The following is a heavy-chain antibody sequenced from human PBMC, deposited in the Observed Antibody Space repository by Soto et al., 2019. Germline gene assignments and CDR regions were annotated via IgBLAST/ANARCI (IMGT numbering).Heavy chain of an antibody. CDR2: MNPNSGNT. V-gene: IGHV1-8*01. CDR3: ARAYYDFRSGYYKANYYYMDV. J-gene: IGHJ6*03. D-gene: IGHD3-3*01. CDR1: GYTFTSYD. Sequence: GASVKVSCKASGYTFTSYDINWVRQATGQGLEWMGWMNPNSGNTGYAQKFQGRVTMTRNTSISTAYMELSSLRSEDTAVYYCARAYYDFRSGYYKANYYYMDVWGKGTTVTVSS.